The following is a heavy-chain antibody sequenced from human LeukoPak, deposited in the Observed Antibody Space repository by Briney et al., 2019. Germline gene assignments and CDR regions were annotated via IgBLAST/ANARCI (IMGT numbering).Heavy chain of an antibody. CDR3: VSSGGRGVIDY. CDR2: ISIDGSSK. D-gene: IGHD1-26*01. CDR1: GFIFRSYV. J-gene: IGHJ4*02. Sequence: GGSLRLSCEASGFIFRSYVLHWVRQAPGKGLEWVALISIDGSSKKYVDSVKGRFTISRDNSKNTVYLQMNSLRGDDTAVYYCVSSGGRGVIDYWGQGTLVTVSS. V-gene: IGHV3-30*01.